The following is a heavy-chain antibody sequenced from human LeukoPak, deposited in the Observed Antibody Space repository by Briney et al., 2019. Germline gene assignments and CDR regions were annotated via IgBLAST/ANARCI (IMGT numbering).Heavy chain of an antibody. V-gene: IGHV4-38-2*01. J-gene: IGHJ4*02. CDR3: ARLPVATTHFDY. Sequence: SETLSLTCAVSGYSISSGYYWGWIRQPPGKGLEWIGSIYHSGSTYYNPSLKSRVTISVDTSKNQFSLKLSSVTAADTAVYYCARLPVATTHFDYWGQGTLVTFSS. D-gene: IGHD5-12*01. CDR1: GYSISSGYY. CDR2: IYHSGST.